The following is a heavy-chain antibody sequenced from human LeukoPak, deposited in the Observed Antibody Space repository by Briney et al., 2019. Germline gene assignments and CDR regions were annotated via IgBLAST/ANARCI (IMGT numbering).Heavy chain of an antibody. J-gene: IGHJ5*02. D-gene: IGHD6-13*01. CDR2: IYYSGST. CDR3: ARRRGIAAAGGDWFDP. CDR1: GGPISSYY. V-gene: IGHV4-59*08. Sequence: SETLSLTCTVSGGPISSYYWSWIRQPPGKGLKRIGYIYYSGSTNYNPSLKSRVTISVDTSKNQFSLKLSSVTDADTAVYNCARRRGIAAAGGDWFDPWGQGTLVTVSS.